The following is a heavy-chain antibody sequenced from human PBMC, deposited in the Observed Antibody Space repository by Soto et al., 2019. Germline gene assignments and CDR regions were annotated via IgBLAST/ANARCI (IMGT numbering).Heavy chain of an antibody. D-gene: IGHD3-10*01. J-gene: IGHJ4*02. CDR2: ITGSGGST. CDR1: GIIFSAFA. Sequence: PGGSLRLSCTASGIIFSAFAMSWVRQAPGKGLEWVSGITGSGGSTNYADSVKGRFTIFRDNSKDTLYLQMHSLGVDDTAIYYCAIASVTRIRGETPAHWGQGTLVTVSS. CDR3: AIASVTRIRGETPAH. V-gene: IGHV3-23*01.